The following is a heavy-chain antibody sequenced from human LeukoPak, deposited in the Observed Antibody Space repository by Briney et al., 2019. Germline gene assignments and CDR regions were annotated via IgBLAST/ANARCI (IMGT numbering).Heavy chain of an antibody. CDR3: ARDIEGSGGYCSGGSCFYGMHV. J-gene: IGHJ6*04. CDR2: IIPIFGTA. Sequence: GPSVKVACKASGGTFSSYAISWVRQAPGRGLEWMGGIIPIFGTANYAQKFQGRVTITADKSTSRAHMELSSLRSEDTAVYYCARDIEGSGGYCSGGSCFYGMHVWGKGTTVTVSS. V-gene: IGHV1-69*06. D-gene: IGHD2-15*01. CDR1: GGTFSSYA.